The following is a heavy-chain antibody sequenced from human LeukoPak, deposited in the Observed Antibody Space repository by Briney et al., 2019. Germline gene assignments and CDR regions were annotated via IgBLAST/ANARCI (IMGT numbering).Heavy chain of an antibody. Sequence: PSETLSLTCTVSGGSIRSSYYYWGWIRQPPGKGLEWIGSIYYSGSTYYNPSLKSRVTISVDTSKNQFSLKLNSVTAADTAVYYCARPREAVVVAPPFYWGQGTLVTVSS. CDR3: ARPREAVVVAPPFY. D-gene: IGHD2-15*01. V-gene: IGHV4-39*01. CDR2: IYYSGST. J-gene: IGHJ4*02. CDR1: GGSIRSSYYY.